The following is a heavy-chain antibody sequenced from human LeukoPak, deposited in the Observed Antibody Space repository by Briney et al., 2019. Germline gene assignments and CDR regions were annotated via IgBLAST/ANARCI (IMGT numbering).Heavy chain of an antibody. CDR2: IISEAGGGTT. CDR1: GFTVRNAW. D-gene: IGHD3-16*01. V-gene: IGHV3-15*01. Sequence: GGSLRLSCAASGFTVRNAWMSWVRQAPGKGLEWVGRIISEAGGGTTDYASPVKGRLTVSRDDSKNMVYLQMNSLKTEDTAVYYCTTAPAGGLDFDYWGQGTLVTVSS. J-gene: IGHJ4*02. CDR3: TTAPAGGLDFDY.